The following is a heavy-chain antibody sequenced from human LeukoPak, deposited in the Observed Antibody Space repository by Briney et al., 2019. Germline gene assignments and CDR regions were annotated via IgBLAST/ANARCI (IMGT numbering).Heavy chain of an antibody. J-gene: IGHJ5*02. CDR2: MNPNCGNT. D-gene: IGHD2-21*02. Sequence: VSVKVPCKASGYTFPSYDINWVPQATGRGREWMGWMNPNCGNTGYAQKFQGRVAITTNTSISTAYMELSSLRSEDTAVYYCARAEDDCGNEAGFDPWGQGTLVTVSS. CDR3: ARAEDDCGNEAGFDP. CDR1: GYTFPSYD. V-gene: IGHV1-8*03.